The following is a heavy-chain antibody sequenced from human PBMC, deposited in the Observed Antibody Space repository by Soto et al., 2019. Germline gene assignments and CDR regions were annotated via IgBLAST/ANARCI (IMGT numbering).Heavy chain of an antibody. J-gene: IGHJ4*02. V-gene: IGHV3-11*01. CDR3: ARGPYDYVWGSDPPHFDY. CDR1: GFTFSDYY. CDR2: ISSSGSTI. D-gene: IGHD3-16*02. Sequence: QVQLVESGGGLVKPGGSLRLSCAASGFTFSDYYMSWIRQAPGKGLEWVSYISSSGSTIYYADYVKGRFTISRDNAKNSLYMQMNSLRAEDTAVYYCARGPYDYVWGSDPPHFDYWGQGTLVTVSS.